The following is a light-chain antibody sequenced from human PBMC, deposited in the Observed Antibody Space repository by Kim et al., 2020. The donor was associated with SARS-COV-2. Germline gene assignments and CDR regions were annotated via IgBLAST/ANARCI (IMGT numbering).Light chain of an antibody. CDR3: QHRQT. Sequence: STLSASVGDRVTLTCRASQSVSRWLAWYQQKPGKAPKLLSYDGSNLQSGVPSRFSGSGSGTEFTLTISSLQPDDFAIYYCQHRQTFGQGTKVDIK. CDR2: DGS. CDR1: QSVSRW. J-gene: IGKJ1*01. V-gene: IGKV1-5*01.